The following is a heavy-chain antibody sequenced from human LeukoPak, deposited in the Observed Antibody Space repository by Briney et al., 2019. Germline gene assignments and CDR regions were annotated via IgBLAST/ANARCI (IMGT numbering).Heavy chain of an antibody. V-gene: IGHV1-46*01. CDR3: AREGDGYAKALSY. CDR1: GYTFTSYY. Sequence: ASVKVPCKASGYTFTSYYMHLVRQAPGQGLERMGIINPSGGSTSYAQKFQGRVTMTRDTSTSTVYMELSSLRSEDTAVYYCAREGDGYAKALSYWGHGTLVTVSS. CDR2: INPSGGST. J-gene: IGHJ4*01. D-gene: IGHD5-24*01.